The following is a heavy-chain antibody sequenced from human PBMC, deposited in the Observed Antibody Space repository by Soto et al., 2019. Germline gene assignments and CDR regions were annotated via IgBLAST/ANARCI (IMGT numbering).Heavy chain of an antibody. J-gene: IGHJ6*02. D-gene: IGHD6-19*01. V-gene: IGHV1-3*01. CDR1: GGTFSSYA. CDR2: INAGNGNT. CDR3: ASGIHSSGWERDYYYGMDV. Sequence: QVQLVQSGAEVKKSGSSVKVSCKASGGTFSSYAMHWVRQAPGQRLEWMGWINAGNGNTKYSQKFQGRVTITRDTSASTAYMELSSLRSEDTAVYYCASGIHSSGWERDYYYGMDVWGQGTTVTVSS.